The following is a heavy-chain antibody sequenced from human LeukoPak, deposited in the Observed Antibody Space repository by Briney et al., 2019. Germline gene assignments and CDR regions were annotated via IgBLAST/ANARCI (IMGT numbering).Heavy chain of an antibody. CDR3: ARDPVATFGYYYIDV. CDR2: INPNSGGT. Sequence: ASVKVSCKASGGTFSSYTITWVRQAPGQGLEWMGWINPNSGGTNYAQKFQGRVTMTRDTSISTAYMELSRLRSDDTAVYYCARDPVATFGYYYIDVWGKGTTVTVSS. V-gene: IGHV1-2*02. CDR1: GGTFSSYT. D-gene: IGHD3-16*01. J-gene: IGHJ6*03.